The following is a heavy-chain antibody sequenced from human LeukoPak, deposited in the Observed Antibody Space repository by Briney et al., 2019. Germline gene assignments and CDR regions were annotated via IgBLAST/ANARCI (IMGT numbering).Heavy chain of an antibody. CDR3: ARDTTGHYDY. J-gene: IGHJ4*02. V-gene: IGHV3-30-3*01. Sequence: GGSLRLSCAASGFAFSNYAMHWVRQAPGKGLQWVAVIGDDGSHKDYVDSVKGRFTISRDNSKNTLYLQMNSLRAEDTAVYYCARDTTGHYDYWGQGTLVTVSS. D-gene: IGHD1-1*01. CDR1: GFAFSNYA. CDR2: IGDDGSHK.